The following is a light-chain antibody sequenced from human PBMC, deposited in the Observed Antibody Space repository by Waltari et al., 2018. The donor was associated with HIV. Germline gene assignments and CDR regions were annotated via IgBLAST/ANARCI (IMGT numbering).Light chain of an antibody. V-gene: IGKV3-20*01. CDR1: QIVTSGY. CDR3: QQYGSLPYT. J-gene: IGKJ2*01. CDR2: GTS. Sequence: PGERVALSCRASQIVTSGYLAWYQQKPGQPPILLIHGTSGRATGIPDRFSGSGSGTDFTLTISRLEPEDVAVYYCQQYGSLPYTFGQGTKLEIK.